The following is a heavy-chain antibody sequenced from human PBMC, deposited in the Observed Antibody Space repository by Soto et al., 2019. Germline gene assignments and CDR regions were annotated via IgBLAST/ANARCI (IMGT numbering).Heavy chain of an antibody. CDR2: ISYDGSNK. CDR1: GFTFSSYG. J-gene: IGHJ3*02. V-gene: IGHV3-30*18. CDR3: AKDTSTSENDAFDI. Sequence: GGSLRLSCAASGFTFSSYGMHWVRQAPGKGLEWVAVISYDGSNKYYADSVKGRFTISRDNSKNTLYLQMNSLRAEDTAVYYCAKDTSTSENDAFDIWGQGTMVTVSS. D-gene: IGHD2-2*01.